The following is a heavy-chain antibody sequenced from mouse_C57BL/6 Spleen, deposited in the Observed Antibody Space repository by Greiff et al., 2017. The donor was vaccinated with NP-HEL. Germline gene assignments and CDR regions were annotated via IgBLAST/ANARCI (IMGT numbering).Heavy chain of an antibody. D-gene: IGHD1-1*01. CDR3: ARGHYYGSYFDY. Sequence: VQLKESGPGLVKPSQSLSLTCSVTGYSITSGYYWNWIRQFPGNKLEWMGYISYDGSNNYNPSLKNRISITRDTSKNQFFLKLNSVTTEDTATYYCARGHYYGSYFDYWGQGTTLTVSS. V-gene: IGHV3-6*01. CDR2: ISYDGSN. CDR1: GYSITSGYY. J-gene: IGHJ2*01.